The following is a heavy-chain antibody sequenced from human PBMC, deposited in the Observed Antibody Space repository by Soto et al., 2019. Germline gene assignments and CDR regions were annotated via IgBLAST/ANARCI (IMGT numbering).Heavy chain of an antibody. V-gene: IGHV5-10-1*01. CDR2: IDPSDSYT. CDR3: ARHPLGSQVVPGGDV. Sequence: GESLKISCKGSGYSFTSYWISWVGQMPGKGLEWMGRIDPSDSYTNYSPSFQGHVTISADKSISTAYLQWSSLKASDTAMYYCARHPLGSQVVPGGDVWGQGTTVTVSS. CDR1: GYSFTSYW. J-gene: IGHJ6*02. D-gene: IGHD2-2*01.